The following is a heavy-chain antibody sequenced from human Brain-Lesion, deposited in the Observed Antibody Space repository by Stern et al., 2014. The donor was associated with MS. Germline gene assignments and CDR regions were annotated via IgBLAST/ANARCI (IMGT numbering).Heavy chain of an antibody. CDR1: GYTFTGYY. V-gene: IGHV1-2*04. Sequence: VQLVESGAEVKKPGASVKVSCKASGYTFTGYYMHWGRQAPGQGLALLGWINPKRGGTNYAQKFQGWVNMTRETSINTAYMELSRLRSDDTAVYYCATYYYDSTGYNDFWGQGTLVTVSS. CDR2: INPKRGGT. J-gene: IGHJ4*02. D-gene: IGHD3-22*01. CDR3: ATYYYDSTGYNDF.